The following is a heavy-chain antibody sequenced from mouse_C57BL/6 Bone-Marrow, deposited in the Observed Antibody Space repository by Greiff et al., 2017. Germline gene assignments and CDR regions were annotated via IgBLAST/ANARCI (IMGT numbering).Heavy chain of an antibody. J-gene: IGHJ1*03. CDR2: IYPRSGNT. CDR3: ARLKGTTAPYWYFDV. D-gene: IGHD1-2*01. Sequence: VQLQQSGAELARPGASVKLSCKASGYTFTSYGISWVKQRTGQGLEWIGEIYPRSGNTYYNEKFKGKATLTADKSSRTAYMELRSLTSEDSAVYFCARLKGTTAPYWYFDVWGTGTTVTVSS. CDR1: GYTFTSYG. V-gene: IGHV1-81*01.